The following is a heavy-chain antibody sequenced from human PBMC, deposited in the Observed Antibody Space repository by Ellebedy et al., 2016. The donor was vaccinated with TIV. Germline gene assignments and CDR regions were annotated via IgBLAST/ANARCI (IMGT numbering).Heavy chain of an antibody. J-gene: IGHJ4*02. Sequence: PGGSLRLSCAASGFTLSDFGMTWGRQAPGKGREWVSHVNSGEAKSYADSVKGRFTISRDNAKNSLYLQMNSLRAEDTAVYYCTRDPDGDYDFDYWGQGTLVTVSS. CDR2: VNSGEAK. CDR1: GFTLSDFG. V-gene: IGHV3-69-1*01. D-gene: IGHD4-17*01. CDR3: TRDPDGDYDFDY.